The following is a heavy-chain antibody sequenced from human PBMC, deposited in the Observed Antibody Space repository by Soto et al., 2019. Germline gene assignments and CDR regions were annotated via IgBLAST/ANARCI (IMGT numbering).Heavy chain of an antibody. CDR1: CGSIPSFY. D-gene: IGHD3-3*01. CDR3: ARDSHYDENGNIGPPVFDI. J-gene: IGHJ3*02. CDR2: IYFSGSS. Sequence: SATLSLTCSVSCGSIPSFYWSWIRQAPGQGLEWIGHIYFSGSSNYNPSFKSRVTLSGDTSKNHFSLKLTSVTAADTAVYYCARDSHYDENGNIGPPVFDIWGQGT. V-gene: IGHV4-59*01.